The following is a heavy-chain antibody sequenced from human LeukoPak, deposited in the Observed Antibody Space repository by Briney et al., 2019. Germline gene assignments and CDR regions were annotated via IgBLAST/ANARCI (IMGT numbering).Heavy chain of an antibody. J-gene: IGHJ4*02. CDR1: RFTFDEYG. V-gene: IGHV3-23*01. CDR3: ARDYAWDSYGLVLDS. CDR2: ISGSGGST. D-gene: IGHD3-16*02. Sequence: GGSLRLSCAASRFTFDEYGMSWVRQTAGKGLEWVSAISGSGGSTFYADSVKGRFTISRDNSKNTLYLQMNSLRAEDTAVYYCARDYAWDSYGLVLDSWGQGALVTVSS.